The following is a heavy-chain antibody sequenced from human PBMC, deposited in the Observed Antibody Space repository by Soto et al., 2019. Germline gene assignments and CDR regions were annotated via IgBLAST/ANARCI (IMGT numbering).Heavy chain of an antibody. V-gene: IGHV3-30*14. D-gene: IGHD5-12*01. CDR3: SRDLGGYVHLWDKSNY. CDR2: TSFDASEN. J-gene: IGHJ4*02. Sequence: QVQLVESGGGVVQPGASLRLSCAASGFRFSGFAMHWVRQAPGKGLEWVAVTSFDASENFYVDSVKGRFSISRDDSHNTVFLQMNGLRPEDTGIYYCSRDLGGYVHLWDKSNYWGQGTLVNVSS. CDR1: GFRFSGFA.